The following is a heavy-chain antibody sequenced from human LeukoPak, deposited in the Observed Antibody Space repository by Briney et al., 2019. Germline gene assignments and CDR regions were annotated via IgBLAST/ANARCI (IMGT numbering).Heavy chain of an antibody. J-gene: IGHJ6*02. Sequence: GESLKISCKTSGYTFTNYWIGWVRQMLGKGLEWMGIIYPGDSDTRYSPSFQGQVTISADKSITTAYLQWSSLKASDTAMYYCARHVGPYSGYDCMDVWGQGTTVTVSS. V-gene: IGHV5-51*01. CDR3: ARHVGPYSGYDCMDV. CDR1: GYTFTNYW. D-gene: IGHD5-12*01. CDR2: IYPGDSDT.